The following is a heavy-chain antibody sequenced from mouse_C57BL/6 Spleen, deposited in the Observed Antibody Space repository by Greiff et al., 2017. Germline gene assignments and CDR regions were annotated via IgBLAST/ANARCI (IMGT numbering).Heavy chain of an antibody. V-gene: IGHV1-50*01. Sequence: QVQLKESGAELVKPGASVRLSCKASGYTFTSYWMPWVKQRPGQGLEWIGEIDPSDSYTNYNQKFEGKATLTVDTSSSTAYMQLSSLTSEDSAVYYCARDTTAEFAYWGQGTLVTVSA. CDR1: GYTFTSYW. D-gene: IGHD1-2*01. CDR2: IDPSDSYT. J-gene: IGHJ3*01. CDR3: ARDTTAEFAY.